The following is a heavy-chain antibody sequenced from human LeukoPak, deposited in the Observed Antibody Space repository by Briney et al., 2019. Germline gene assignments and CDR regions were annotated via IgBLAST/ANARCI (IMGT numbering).Heavy chain of an antibody. V-gene: IGHV3-23*01. CDR3: VKGGVVNWFDP. J-gene: IGHJ5*02. CDR1: GFTFSPYS. Sequence: GGSLRLSCAAASGFTFSPYSMTWVRQAPGKGLEWVSTISGNGANTCYGDSVKGRFTISRDNSKNTLYLQMNSLRFDDTAVYYCVKGGVVNWFDPWGQGTLVTVSS. D-gene: IGHD3-22*01. CDR2: ISGNGANT.